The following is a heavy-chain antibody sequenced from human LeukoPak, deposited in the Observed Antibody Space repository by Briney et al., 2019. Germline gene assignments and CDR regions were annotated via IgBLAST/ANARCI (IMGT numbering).Heavy chain of an antibody. CDR1: GFTFSSYS. D-gene: IGHD4-17*01. J-gene: IGHJ6*03. Sequence: GGSLRLSWAASGFTFSSYSMNWVRQAPGKGLEWVSSISSSSSYIYYADSVKGRFTISRDNAKNSLYLQMNSLRAEDTAVYYCARDPTTVTFYYYYMDVWGKGTTVTVSS. V-gene: IGHV3-21*01. CDR3: ARDPTTVTFYYYYMDV. CDR2: ISSSSSYI.